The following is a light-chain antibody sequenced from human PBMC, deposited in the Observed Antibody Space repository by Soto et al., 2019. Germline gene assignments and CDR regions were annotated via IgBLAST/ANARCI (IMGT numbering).Light chain of an antibody. CDR2: GSY. Sequence: EVVLTQSPGTLSLSPGERVTLSCRASQSIINNYLAWYQQRPGQAPRLLIYGSYDRATSIPDRFSGSGSGTHFTLTISRLEPEDCAVYYCHQYGSSPPYTFGQGTKVEI. CDR1: QSIINNY. J-gene: IGKJ2*01. V-gene: IGKV3-20*01. CDR3: HQYGSSPPYT.